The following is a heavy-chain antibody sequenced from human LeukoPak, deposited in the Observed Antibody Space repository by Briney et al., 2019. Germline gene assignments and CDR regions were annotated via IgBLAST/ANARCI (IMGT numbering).Heavy chain of an antibody. Sequence: ASVKVSCKASGYTFTGYYMHWVRLAPGQGLEWMGWINPNSGGTNYAQKFQGRVTMTRDTSISTAYMELSRLRSDDTAVYYCARVLSNQVPGLDYWGQGTLVTVSS. J-gene: IGHJ4*02. CDR2: INPNSGGT. CDR1: GYTFTGYY. CDR3: ARVLSNQVPGLDY. V-gene: IGHV1-2*02. D-gene: IGHD2/OR15-2a*01.